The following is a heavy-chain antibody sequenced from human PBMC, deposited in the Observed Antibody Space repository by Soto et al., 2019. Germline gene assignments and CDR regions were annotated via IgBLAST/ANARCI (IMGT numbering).Heavy chain of an antibody. V-gene: IGHV3-21*01. D-gene: IGHD2-2*01. CDR2: ISSSSSYI. Sequence: GGSLRLSCAASGFTFSSYSMNWVRQAPGKGLEWVSSISSSSSYIYYADSVKGRFTISRDNAKNSLYLQMNSLRAEDTAVYYCARDWVSAAKWFDPWGQGTLVTVPS. J-gene: IGHJ5*02. CDR3: ARDWVSAAKWFDP. CDR1: GFTFSSYS.